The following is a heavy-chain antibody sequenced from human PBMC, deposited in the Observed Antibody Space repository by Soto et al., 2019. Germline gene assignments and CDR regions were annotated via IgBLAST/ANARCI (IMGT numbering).Heavy chain of an antibody. J-gene: IGHJ6*02. CDR2: MYNTGST. CDR1: GGSISSYY. V-gene: IGHV4-59*01. D-gene: IGHD2-21*02. Sequence: QVRLQELGPGLVKPSETLSLTCTVSGGSISSYYWSWIRQPPGKGLEWIGYMYNTGSTVSNPSLKSRVTISVDTSKNQFYLKVNSVTAADTAVYYCARDLWGYCGTDCYPLDVWGQGTTVTVSS. CDR3: ARDLWGYCGTDCYPLDV.